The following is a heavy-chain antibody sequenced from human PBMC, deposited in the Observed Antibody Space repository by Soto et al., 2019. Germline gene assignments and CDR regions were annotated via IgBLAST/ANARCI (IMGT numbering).Heavy chain of an antibody. Sequence: ASVKVSCKASGYTFTSYAMHWVRQAPGQRHEWMGWINAGNGNTKYSQKFQGRVTITRDTSASTAYMELSSLRSEDTAVYYCARDLRGGGLPDFWGQGTLVTVSS. D-gene: IGHD5-12*01. CDR1: GYTFTSYA. CDR2: INAGNGNT. CDR3: ARDLRGGGLPDF. J-gene: IGHJ4*02. V-gene: IGHV1-3*01.